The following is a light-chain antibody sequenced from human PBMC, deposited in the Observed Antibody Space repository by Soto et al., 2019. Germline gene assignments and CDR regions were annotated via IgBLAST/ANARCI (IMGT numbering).Light chain of an antibody. J-gene: IGKJ1*01. CDR3: QQYNNWPLT. CDR2: GPSS. CDR1: QRITSN. V-gene: IGKV3-15*01. Sequence: EIVMTQSPATLSVSPGERVTLSCRASQRITSNIAWHQQRPGQAPRLLSYGPSSTRATGIPARFSGRGSGTEFTLTISSLQSEDFAIYYCQQYNNWPLTFGQGTKVDIK.